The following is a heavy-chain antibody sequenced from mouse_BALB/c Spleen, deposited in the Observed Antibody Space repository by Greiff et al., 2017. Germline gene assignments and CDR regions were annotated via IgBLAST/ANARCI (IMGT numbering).Heavy chain of an antibody. V-gene: IGHV5-6-3*01. CDR1: GFTFSSYG. CDR2: INSNGGST. CDR3: ARASIYYDYREYAMDY. D-gene: IGHD2-4*01. Sequence: EVMLVESGGGLVQPGGSLKLSCAASGFTFSSYGMSWVRQTPDKRLELVATINSNGGSTYYPDSVKGRFTISRDNAKNTLYLQLSSLKSEDTAIYYCARASIYYDYREYAMDYWGQGTSVTVSS. J-gene: IGHJ4*01.